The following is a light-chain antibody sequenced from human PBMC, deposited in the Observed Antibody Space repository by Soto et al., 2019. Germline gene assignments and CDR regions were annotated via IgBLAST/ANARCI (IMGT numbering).Light chain of an antibody. Sequence: QSVLTQAPSASGTPGQRVTISCSGSSSNSGSNFVYWYQKFPGTAPKVLIYRNDQRPSGVPDRFSGSKSGTSASLAISGLRSEDEADYYCAVWDDSLNGSVAFGGGTKLTVL. CDR3: AVWDDSLNGSVA. V-gene: IGLV1-47*01. CDR2: RND. J-gene: IGLJ2*01. CDR1: SSNSGSNF.